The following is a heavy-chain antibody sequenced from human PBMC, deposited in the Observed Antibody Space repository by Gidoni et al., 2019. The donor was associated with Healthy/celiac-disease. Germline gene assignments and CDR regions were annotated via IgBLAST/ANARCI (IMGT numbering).Heavy chain of an antibody. Sequence: EVQLLESGGGLVQPGGSLRLSCAASGFTFSSYAMSWVRQAPGKGLEWVSAISGSGGSTYYADSVKGRFTISRDNSKNTLYLQMNSLRAEDTAVYYCAKDLFDPDGEIPNHYHRYWGQGTLVTVSS. V-gene: IGHV3-23*01. CDR2: ISGSGGST. J-gene: IGHJ4*02. CDR1: GFTFSSYA. CDR3: AKDLFDPDGEIPNHYHRY. D-gene: IGHD2-21*01.